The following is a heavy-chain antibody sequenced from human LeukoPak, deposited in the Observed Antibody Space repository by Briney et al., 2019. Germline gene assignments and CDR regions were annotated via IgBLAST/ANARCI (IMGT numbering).Heavy chain of an antibody. CDR3: AKSRSHSSAWYGSDFDY. Sequence: QTGGSLRLSCAASGFTFSSYAMSWVRQAPGKGLEWVSGLSGSGGDTYHADPVKGRFTISRDNSNNTLYLQMNSLRAEDTALYYCAKSRSHSSAWYGSDFDYWGQGTLVTVSS. CDR1: GFTFSSYA. J-gene: IGHJ4*02. V-gene: IGHV3-23*01. CDR2: LSGSGGDT. D-gene: IGHD6-19*01.